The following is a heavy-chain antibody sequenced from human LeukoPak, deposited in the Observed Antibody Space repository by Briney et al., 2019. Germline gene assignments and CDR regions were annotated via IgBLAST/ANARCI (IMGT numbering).Heavy chain of an antibody. V-gene: IGHV4-4*07. J-gene: IGHJ4*02. CDR1: GGSISSYY. D-gene: IGHD1-26*01. Sequence: SETLSLTCTVSGGSISSYYWSWIRQPAGKGLESIGHISTSGSTNYNPSLKSRVTMSVDTSKNQFSLKLSSVTAADTAVYYCATMRIVGATPDYWGQGTLVTVSS. CDR2: ISTSGST. CDR3: ATMRIVGATPDY.